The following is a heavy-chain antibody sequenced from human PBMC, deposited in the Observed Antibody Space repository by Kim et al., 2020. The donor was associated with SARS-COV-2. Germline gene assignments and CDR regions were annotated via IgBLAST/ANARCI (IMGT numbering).Heavy chain of an antibody. Sequence: GGSLRLSCAASGFTFRSFDMHWVRQAPGKGLEWVALIWYDGSNKYYADSVKGRFTISRDNSKNTLYLQINSLRAEDTAVYYCARDRMITFGGVIAHMYYFDYWGQGTLVTVSS. CDR3: ARDRMITFGGVIAHMYYFDY. CDR1: GFTFRSFD. D-gene: IGHD3-16*02. V-gene: IGHV3-33*01. CDR2: IWYDGSNK. J-gene: IGHJ4*02.